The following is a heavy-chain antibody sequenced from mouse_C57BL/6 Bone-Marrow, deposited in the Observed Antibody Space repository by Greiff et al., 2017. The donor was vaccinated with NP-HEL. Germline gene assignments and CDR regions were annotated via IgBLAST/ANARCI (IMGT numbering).Heavy chain of an antibody. CDR1: GYTFTSYN. Sequence: LQESGAELVRPGASVKMSCKASGYTFTSYNMHWVKQTPRQGLEWIGAIYPGNGDTSYNQKFKGKATRTVDKSSSTAYMQLSSLTSEDSAVYFCARWDYYGSSWGFAYWGQGTLVTVSA. CDR3: ARWDYYGSSWGFAY. D-gene: IGHD1-1*01. CDR2: IYPGNGDT. J-gene: IGHJ3*01. V-gene: IGHV1-12*01.